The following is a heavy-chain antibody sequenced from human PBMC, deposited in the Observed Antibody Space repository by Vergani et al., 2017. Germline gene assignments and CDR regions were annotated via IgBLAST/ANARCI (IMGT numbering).Heavy chain of an antibody. CDR1: GFTFSSYA. D-gene: IGHD6-13*01. Sequence: QVQLVESGGGLVKPGGSLRLSCAASGFTFSSYAMHWVRQAPGKGLEWVAVISYDGSNKYYADSVKGRFTISRDNSKNTLYLQMNSLRAEDTAVYYCASGRSSWLDYVFDYWGQGTLVTVSS. CDR3: ASGRSSWLDYVFDY. V-gene: IGHV3-30-3*01. J-gene: IGHJ4*02. CDR2: ISYDGSNK.